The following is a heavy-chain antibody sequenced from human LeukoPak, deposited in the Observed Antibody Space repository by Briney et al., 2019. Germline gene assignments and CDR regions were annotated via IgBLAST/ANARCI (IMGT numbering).Heavy chain of an antibody. D-gene: IGHD1-26*01. Sequence: GGSLRLSCAASGFTFSDYSMNWVRQAPGKGLEWISYVGISSGNTKYADSVKGRFTISGDSAKNSVFLQMKSLRVEDTALYYCTKDRSPYLVGATFGFDSWGQGTLVSVSS. J-gene: IGHJ4*02. CDR3: TKDRSPYLVGATFGFDS. V-gene: IGHV3-48*04. CDR1: GFTFSDYS. CDR2: VGISSGNT.